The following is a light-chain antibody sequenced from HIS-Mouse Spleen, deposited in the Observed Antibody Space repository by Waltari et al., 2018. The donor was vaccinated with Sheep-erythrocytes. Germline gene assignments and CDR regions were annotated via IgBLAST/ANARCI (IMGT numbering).Light chain of an antibody. Sequence: SYELTQPPSVSVSPGQTARITCSGDALPKQYAYGYQQKPGQAPVLVIYKDSERPSGIPERFSGSSSGTTVTLTISGVQAEDEADYYCQSADSSGTSHVVFGGGTKLTVL. J-gene: IGLJ2*01. CDR3: QSADSSGTSHVV. CDR2: KDS. V-gene: IGLV3-25*03. CDR1: ALPKQY.